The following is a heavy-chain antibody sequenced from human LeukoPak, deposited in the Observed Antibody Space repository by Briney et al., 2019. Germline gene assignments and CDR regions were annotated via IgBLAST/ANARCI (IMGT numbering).Heavy chain of an antibody. CDR1: GFTVSSNY. V-gene: IGHV3-66*01. J-gene: IGHJ4*02. CDR3: AMYYYDSSARQFFDY. Sequence: QPGGSLRFSCAASGFTVSSNYMSWVRQAPGKGLEWVSVIYSGGSTYYADSVKGRFTISRDNSKNTLYLQMNSLRAEDTAVYYCAMYYYDSSARQFFDYWGQGTLVTVSS. CDR2: IYSGGST. D-gene: IGHD3-22*01.